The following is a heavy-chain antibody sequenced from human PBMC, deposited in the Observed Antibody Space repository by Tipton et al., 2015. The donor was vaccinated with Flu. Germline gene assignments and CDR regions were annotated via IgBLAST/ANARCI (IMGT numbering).Heavy chain of an antibody. D-gene: IGHD3-3*01. V-gene: IGHV4-4*02. CDR2: IYHSGST. CDR3: ARRFSAGGYYDFWSCSDAFDI. J-gene: IGHJ3*02. Sequence: TLSLTCAVSGGSISSSNWWSWVRQPPGKGLEWIGEIYHSGSTNYTPSLKSRVTISVDKSKNQFSLMLSFVTAADTAVYYCARRFSAGGYYDFWSCSDAFDIWGHGTMVTVSS. CDR1: GGSISSSNW.